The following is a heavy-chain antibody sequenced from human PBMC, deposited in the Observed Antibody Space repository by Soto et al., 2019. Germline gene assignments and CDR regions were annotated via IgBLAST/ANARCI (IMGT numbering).Heavy chain of an antibody. V-gene: IGHV1-46*03. CDR3: ASVARNGLPWLDY. Sequence: ASVKVSCKASGYTFTTYYIHWVRQAPGQGLEWMGIINPSGGSTSYAQGFQGRVTMTRDTSTSTVHMELSSLRSEDTAVYYCASVARNGLPWLDYWGQGTLVTVSS. D-gene: IGHD3-10*01. J-gene: IGHJ4*02. CDR1: GYTFTTYY. CDR2: INPSGGST.